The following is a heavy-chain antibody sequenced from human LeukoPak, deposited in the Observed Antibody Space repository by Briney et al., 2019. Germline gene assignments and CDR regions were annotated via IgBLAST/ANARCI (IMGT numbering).Heavy chain of an antibody. J-gene: IGHJ6*03. CDR2: ISAYNGNT. D-gene: IGHD6-13*01. V-gene: IGHV1-18*01. CDR3: ARVIAAYYYYYYMDV. CDR1: GYTFTSYG. Sequence: ASVKVSCKASGYTFTSYGISWVRQAPGQGLEWMGWISAYNGNTNYAQKLQGRVTMTTDTPTSTAYMELRSLRSDDTAVYYCARVIAAYYYYYYMDVWGKGTTVTVSS.